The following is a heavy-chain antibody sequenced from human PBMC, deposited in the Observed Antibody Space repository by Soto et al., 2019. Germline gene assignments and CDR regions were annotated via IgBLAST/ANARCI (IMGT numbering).Heavy chain of an antibody. Sequence: GGSLRLSCAASGFTFSTYAMHWVRQAPGKGLAWVAIISYHGSNKYYADSVKGRFTISRDDPNNTLYLQMNSLRPEDTAVYYCARDLPQYCSAGSCYPDSSGQGTLVTRLL. CDR2: ISYHGSNK. CDR3: ARDLPQYCSAGSCYPDS. D-gene: IGHD2-15*01. V-gene: IGHV3-30-3*01. J-gene: IGHJ4*02. CDR1: GFTFSTYA.